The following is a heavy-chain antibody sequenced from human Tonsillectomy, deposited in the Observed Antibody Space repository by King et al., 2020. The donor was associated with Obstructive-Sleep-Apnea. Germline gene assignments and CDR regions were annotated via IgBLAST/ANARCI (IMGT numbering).Heavy chain of an antibody. V-gene: IGHV4-59*01. J-gene: IGHJ4*02. CDR3: ARGLQLEPLDY. CDR1: GGSISSYY. Sequence: LQLQESGPGLVKPSETLSLSCTVSGGSISSYYWSWIRQPPGKGLEWIGYIYYRGRTNYNPSLQSRVTISVDTSQNQFSLKLSSVTAADTAVYFCARGLQLEPLDYWGQGTLVTVSS. D-gene: IGHD6-6*01. CDR2: IYYRGRT.